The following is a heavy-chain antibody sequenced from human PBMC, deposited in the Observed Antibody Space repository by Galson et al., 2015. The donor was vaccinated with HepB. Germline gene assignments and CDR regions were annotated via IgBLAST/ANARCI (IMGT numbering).Heavy chain of an antibody. CDR1: GFTFSNYA. D-gene: IGHD3-16*01. CDR3: ARVRGFGLAIKGYFDY. Sequence: SLRLSCAASGFTFSNYAMGWVRRAPGKGLEWVAKIKNDGSEEYYVDSVKGRVAISRDNAKNSLYLQMNSLRVEDTAVYFCARVRGFGLAIKGYFDYWGQGALVTVSS. V-gene: IGHV3-7*04. CDR2: IKNDGSEE. J-gene: IGHJ4*02.